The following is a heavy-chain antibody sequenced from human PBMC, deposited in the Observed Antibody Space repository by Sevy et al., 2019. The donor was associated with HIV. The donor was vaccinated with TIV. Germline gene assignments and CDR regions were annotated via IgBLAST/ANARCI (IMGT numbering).Heavy chain of an antibody. CDR1: GGSVSSYY. V-gene: IGHV4-59*02. CDR2: IYYSGST. Sequence: SETLSLTCTVSGGSVSSYYWSWIRQPPGKGLEWIGYIYYSGSTNYNPSLKSRVTIPVHTSKNQFSLKLSSVTAADTAVYYCARAGDILTGYWGWFDPWGQGTLVTVSS. D-gene: IGHD3-9*01. CDR3: ARAGDILTGYWGWFDP. J-gene: IGHJ5*02.